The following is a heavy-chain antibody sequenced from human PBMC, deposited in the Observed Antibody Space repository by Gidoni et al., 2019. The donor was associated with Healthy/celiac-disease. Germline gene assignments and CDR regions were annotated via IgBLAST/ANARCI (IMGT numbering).Heavy chain of an antibody. V-gene: IGHV3-9*01. D-gene: IGHD6-19*01. Sequence: EVQLVESGGGLVQPGRSLRLSCPASGFTFDDYAMHWVRQAPGKGLEWVSGISWNSGSIGYADSVKGRFTISRDNAKNSLYLQMNSLRAEDTALYYCAKAHWAVAGPFDYWGQGTLVTVSS. CDR2: ISWNSGSI. J-gene: IGHJ4*02. CDR3: AKAHWAVAGPFDY. CDR1: GFTFDDYA.